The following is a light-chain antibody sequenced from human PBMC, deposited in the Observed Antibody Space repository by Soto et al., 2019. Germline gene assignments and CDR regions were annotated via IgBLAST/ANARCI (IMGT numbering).Light chain of an antibody. CDR2: GTS. CDR3: QHYGDSSWT. J-gene: IGKJ1*01. V-gene: IGKV3-20*01. Sequence: EIVLTQSPGTLSLSPGERGTLSCRASQSVSTYLAWYQQKPDQAPRLIIFGTSNRAPGTSDRFSGSGSGTDFTLTISRLEPEYVAVYYCQHYGDSSWTFGQGTRVDIK. CDR1: QSVSTY.